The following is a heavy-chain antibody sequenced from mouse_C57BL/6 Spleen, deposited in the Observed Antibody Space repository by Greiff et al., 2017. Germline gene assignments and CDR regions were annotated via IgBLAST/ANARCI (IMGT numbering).Heavy chain of an antibody. D-gene: IGHD1-1*01. CDR3: TTGATVVAPGY. J-gene: IGHJ2*01. CDR2: IDPEDGDT. V-gene: IGHV14-4*01. CDR1: GFNIKDDY. Sequence: VQLQQSGAELVRPGASVKLSCTASGFNIKDDYMHWVKQRPEQGLEWIGGIDPEDGDTEYASKFQGKATITADKSSNTAYLQLSSLTSEDTAVYYCTTGATVVAPGYWGQGTTLTVSS.